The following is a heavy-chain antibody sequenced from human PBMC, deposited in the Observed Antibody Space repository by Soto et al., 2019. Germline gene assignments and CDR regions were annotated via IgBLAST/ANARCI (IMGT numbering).Heavy chain of an antibody. J-gene: IGHJ4*02. CDR3: AVASPPWTIDY. CDR2: IYYSGST. CDR1: GGSISSYY. V-gene: IGHV4-59*01. Sequence: SETLSLTCTVSGGSISSYYWSWIRQPPGKGLEWIGYIYYSGSTNYNPSLKSRVTISVDTSKNQFSLKLSSVTAADTAVYYCAVASPPWTIDYWGQGTLVTVSS. D-gene: IGHD5-12*01.